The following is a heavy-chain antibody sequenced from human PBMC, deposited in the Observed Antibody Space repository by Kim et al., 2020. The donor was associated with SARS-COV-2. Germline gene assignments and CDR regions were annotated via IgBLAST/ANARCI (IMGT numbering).Heavy chain of an antibody. D-gene: IGHD2-21*01. CDR2: IYYSGST. J-gene: IGHJ4*02. V-gene: IGHV4-39*01. Sequence: SETLSLTCTVSGGSISSSSYYWGWIRPPPGKGLEWIGSIYYSGSTYYNPSLKSRLTISVDTSKNQFSLKLSSVTAADTAVYYCARHVTVHIHIVVVIATTFDYWGQGTLVTVSS. CDR1: GGSISSSSYY. CDR3: ARHVTVHIHIVVVIATTFDY.